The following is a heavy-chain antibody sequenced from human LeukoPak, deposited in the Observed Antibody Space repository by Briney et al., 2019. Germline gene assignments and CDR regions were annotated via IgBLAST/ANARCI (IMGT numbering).Heavy chain of an antibody. CDR3: ARVSGDYQGEDAFDI. CDR1: GGSISSYY. D-gene: IGHD4-17*01. J-gene: IGHJ3*02. Sequence: SETLSLTCTVSGGSISSYYWSWIRQPPGKGLEWIGYIYYSGSTNYNPSLKSRVTISVDTSKNQFSLKLSSVTAADTAVYYCARVSGDYQGEDAFDIWGQGTMVTVSS. V-gene: IGHV4-59*01. CDR2: IYYSGST.